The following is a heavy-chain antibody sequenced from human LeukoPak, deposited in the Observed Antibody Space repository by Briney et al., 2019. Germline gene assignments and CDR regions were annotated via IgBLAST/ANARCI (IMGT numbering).Heavy chain of an antibody. CDR3: ARSTGWHAFT. J-gene: IGHJ4*02. V-gene: IGHV4-59*11. CDR2: SFYTGRT. D-gene: IGHD6-19*01. CDR1: GGSINSHY. Sequence: PSETLSLTCTVSGGSINSHYWTWIRQPPGKGLEWFGHSFYTGRTNYSPSLKGRVTISVDRSKNQFSLKPSSVTTADTAVYYCARSTGWHAFTWGQGTLVTVSS.